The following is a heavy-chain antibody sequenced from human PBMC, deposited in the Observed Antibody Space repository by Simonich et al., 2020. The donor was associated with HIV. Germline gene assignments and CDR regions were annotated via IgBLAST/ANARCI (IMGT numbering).Heavy chain of an antibody. J-gene: IGHJ3*02. D-gene: IGHD3-16*01. CDR1: GYTFTGYY. CDR2: TDPKSGGT. CDR3: AREDGALDAFDI. V-gene: IGHV1-2*06. Sequence: QVQLVQSGAEVKKPGASVKVSCKASGYTFTGYYMHWVRQAPGKGLEGMGRTDPKSGGTNRAQKFQGRVTMTRDTSINTAYMEVSRLRSDDTAVYYCAREDGALDAFDIWGQGTMVTVSS.